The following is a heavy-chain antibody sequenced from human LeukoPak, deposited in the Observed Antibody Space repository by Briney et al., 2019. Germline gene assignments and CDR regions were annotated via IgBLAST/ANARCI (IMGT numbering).Heavy chain of an antibody. CDR3: ARDPDYYYGSGRLVPS. V-gene: IGHV4-34*01. J-gene: IGHJ5*02. Sequence: PSETLSLICAVYGGSFSGYYWSWIRQPPGKGLEWIGEINHSGSTNYNPSLKSRVTISVDTSKNQFSLKLSSVTAADTAVYYCARDPDYYYGSGRLVPSWGQGTLVTVSS. CDR1: GGSFSGYY. CDR2: INHSGST. D-gene: IGHD3-10*01.